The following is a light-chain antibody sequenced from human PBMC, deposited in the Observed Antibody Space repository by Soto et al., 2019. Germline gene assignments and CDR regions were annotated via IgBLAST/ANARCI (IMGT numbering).Light chain of an antibody. CDR1: QSVSRN. J-gene: IGKJ1*01. Sequence: EMLVTQSPATLSLSPGALGTLSCRARQSVSRNLAWFQQKPGQAPRLLIYGASARATGVPARFSGSGSGTDFSLTITSLQSEDFAVYYCQQYYHWPRTFGQGTKVDIK. V-gene: IGKV3-15*01. CDR2: GAS. CDR3: QQYYHWPRT.